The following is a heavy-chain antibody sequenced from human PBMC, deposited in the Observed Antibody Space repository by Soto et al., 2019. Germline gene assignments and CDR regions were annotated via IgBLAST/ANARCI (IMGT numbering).Heavy chain of an antibody. V-gene: IGHV4-39*01. J-gene: IGHJ4*02. CDR2: VYYRGRS. Sequence: SETLSLTCTVSGGSVTNSSYYWGWIRQSPGKGLEWIGSVYYRGRSYSKSSVKSRVTISVDTSKNQFSLSLRSATAADTATYYCARGTRALITSFFAYWGQGIPVTVSS. D-gene: IGHD1-20*01. CDR1: GGSVTNSSYY. CDR3: ARGTRALITSFFAY.